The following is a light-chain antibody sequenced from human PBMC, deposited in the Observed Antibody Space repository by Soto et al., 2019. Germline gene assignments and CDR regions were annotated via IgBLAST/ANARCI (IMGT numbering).Light chain of an antibody. V-gene: IGKV3-15*01. CDR3: QRYNHWPEFT. Sequence: EIVMTQSPATLSVSPGERATLSCRASQSVSSNLAWYQQKPGQAPRLLIYGASTRATGIPARLSGSGSGTEFTPTTSSMQSEDFPVNYYQRYNHWPEFTFGPENKVDIK. CDR2: GAS. CDR1: QSVSSN. J-gene: IGKJ3*01.